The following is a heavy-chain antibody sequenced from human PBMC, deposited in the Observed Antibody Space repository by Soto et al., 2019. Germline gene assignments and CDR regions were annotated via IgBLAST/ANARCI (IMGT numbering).Heavy chain of an antibody. V-gene: IGHV4-59*01. CDR3: AGTTYDFWSGYYYYYGMDV. Sequence: WETLSLTCTVSGGSISSYYWSWIRQPPGNGLEWIGYIYYSGSTNYNPSLKSRVTISVDTSKNQFSLKLSSVTAADTVVYYCAGTTYDFWSGYYYYYGMDVWGQGTTVTVSS. CDR1: GGSISSYY. J-gene: IGHJ6*02. D-gene: IGHD3-3*01. CDR2: IYYSGST.